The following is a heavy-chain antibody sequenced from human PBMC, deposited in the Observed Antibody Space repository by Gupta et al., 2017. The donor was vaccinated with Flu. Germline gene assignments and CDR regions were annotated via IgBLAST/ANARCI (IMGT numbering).Heavy chain of an antibody. CDR2: INPLFGTA. D-gene: IGHD3-16*01. V-gene: IGHV1-69*06. J-gene: IGHJ6*03. CDR1: GVTFSSCG. CDR3: AARGGGLGINYYYDMDV. Sequence: QLHLEQSGAEVKKPGSSMKVSCKASGVTFSSCGLSWVRQAPGQGLEWMGGINPLFGTANYAQKFQGRVTITADKSTSTIYMEVNSLRSEDTAVFYCAARGGGLGINYYYDMDVWGKGTTVTVSS.